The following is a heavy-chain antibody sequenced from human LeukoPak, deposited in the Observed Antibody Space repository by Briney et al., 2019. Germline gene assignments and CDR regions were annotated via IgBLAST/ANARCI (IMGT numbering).Heavy chain of an antibody. CDR3: VRVGRSETLDY. Sequence: GGSLRLSCAASGFTFSDHYVDWVRQAPGKGLEWVGRSRNKANSYTTEYAASVEGRFTISRDDSKNSLYLQMNSLKTEDTAVYHCVRVGRSETLDYWGQGTLVTVSS. J-gene: IGHJ4*02. V-gene: IGHV3-72*01. CDR2: SRNKANSYTT. CDR1: GFTFSDHY.